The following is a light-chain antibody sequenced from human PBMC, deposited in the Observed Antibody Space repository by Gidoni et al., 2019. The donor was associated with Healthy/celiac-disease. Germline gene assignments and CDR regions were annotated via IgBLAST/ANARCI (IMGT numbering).Light chain of an antibody. CDR3: QQYGSS. CDR2: GAS. Sequence: EIVLTQSPGTLSLSPGERDTISCRASQSVSSSYLAWYQQKPRQAPRLLIYGASSRATGIPDRFSGSGSGTDFTLTISRLEPEDFAVYYCQQYGSSLGQGTKVEIK. CDR1: QSVSSSY. J-gene: IGKJ1*01. V-gene: IGKV3-20*01.